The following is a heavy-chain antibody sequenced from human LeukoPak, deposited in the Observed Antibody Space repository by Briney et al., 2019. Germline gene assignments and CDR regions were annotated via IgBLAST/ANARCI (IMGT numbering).Heavy chain of an antibody. CDR3: ARGEVVVVPAAPSELDAFDI. J-gene: IGHJ3*02. Sequence: PPGRSLRLSCAASGFTFSSYAMHWVRQAPGKGLEWVAVISYDGSNKYYADSVKGRFTISRDNSKNTLYLQMNSLRAADTAVYYCARGEVVVVPAAPSELDAFDIWGQGTMVTVSS. D-gene: IGHD2-2*01. V-gene: IGHV3-30*04. CDR1: GFTFSSYA. CDR2: ISYDGSNK.